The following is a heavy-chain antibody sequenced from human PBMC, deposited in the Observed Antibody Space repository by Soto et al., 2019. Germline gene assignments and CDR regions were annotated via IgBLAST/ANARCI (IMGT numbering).Heavy chain of an antibody. Sequence: XGTLSLTCAVYGGSFSGYYWTWIRQPPGKGLEWLGEVNHRGSTNYKPSLRSRVTISVDTSKNQLSLKVSSVTAADTAVYYCARGRTLITGTSLDYWGQGTLVTVSS. V-gene: IGHV4-34*01. D-gene: IGHD1-20*01. CDR3: ARGRTLITGTSLDY. J-gene: IGHJ4*02. CDR2: VNHRGST. CDR1: GGSFSGYY.